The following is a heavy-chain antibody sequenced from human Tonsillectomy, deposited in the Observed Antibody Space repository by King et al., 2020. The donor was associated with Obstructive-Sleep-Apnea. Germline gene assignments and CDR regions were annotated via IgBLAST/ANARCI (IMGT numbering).Heavy chain of an antibody. V-gene: IGHV2-26*01. Sequence: VTLKESGPVLVKPTETLTLTCTVSGFSLRDAGMAVSWIRQPPGKALEWLAHLFSNDKKSYSTSLKSRLTISKDTSKSQVVLTMTNMDPVDTATYYCARIGYCSSSRCLNYDYWGQGTLVTVSS. D-gene: IGHD2-2*01. J-gene: IGHJ4*02. CDR1: GFSLRDAGMA. CDR3: ARIGYCSSSRCLNYDY. CDR2: LFSNDKK.